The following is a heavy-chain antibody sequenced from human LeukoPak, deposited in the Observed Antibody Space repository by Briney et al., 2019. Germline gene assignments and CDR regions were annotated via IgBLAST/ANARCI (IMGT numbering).Heavy chain of an antibody. J-gene: IGHJ4*02. V-gene: IGHV4-4*07. CDR1: GGSISGYY. CDR2: IYTSGST. CDR3: ARAWQWLPFDY. Sequence: SETLSLTCTVSGGSISGYYWTWIRQPAGKGLEWIGRIYTSGSTNYNPSLKSRVTMSLGTSKKQFSLKLSSVTAADTAVYYCARAWQWLPFDYWGQGTLVAVSS. D-gene: IGHD6-19*01.